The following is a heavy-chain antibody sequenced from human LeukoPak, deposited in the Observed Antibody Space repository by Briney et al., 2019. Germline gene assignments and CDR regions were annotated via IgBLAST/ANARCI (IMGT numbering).Heavy chain of an antibody. Sequence: ASVKFSCKASGSPFISYGISWVRRAPGQGLEGMGWISAYNGNTNYAQTLQGRVTMTTDTSTSTAYMELRSLRSDDTAVYYCARGLAAPYYWGQGTLVTVSS. D-gene: IGHD6-13*01. V-gene: IGHV1-18*01. CDR1: GSPFISYG. CDR3: ARGLAAPYY. J-gene: IGHJ4*02. CDR2: ISAYNGNT.